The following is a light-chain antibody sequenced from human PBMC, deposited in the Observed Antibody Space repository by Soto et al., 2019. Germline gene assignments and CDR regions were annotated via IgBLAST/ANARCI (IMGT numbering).Light chain of an antibody. CDR3: QQRKHWPPLT. CDR1: HSVDIY. V-gene: IGKV3-11*01. J-gene: IGKJ4*01. Sequence: ETVLTQSPATLSLSPGERATLSCRASHSVDIYLAWYQQKPGQAPRLLIYDASNRATGIPDRFTGSGSGTDFTLTISSLEPEDFAVYYCQQRKHWPPLTFGGGTKVESK. CDR2: DAS.